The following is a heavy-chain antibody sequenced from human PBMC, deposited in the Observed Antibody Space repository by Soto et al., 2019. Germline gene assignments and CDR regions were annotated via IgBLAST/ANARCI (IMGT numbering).Heavy chain of an antibody. CDR1: GFTVSHNY. CDR2: SYIGGGT. CDR3: ARWGYSTSWYNFDH. J-gene: IGHJ4*02. D-gene: IGHD6-19*01. Sequence: EVQLVESGGGLVQPGESLRLSCAASGFTVSHNYMSWVRQAPGKGLEWVSVSYIGGGTSYADSVKGRFNISRDNSKNTLLLQVKSVSGEDTAVYYCARWGYSTSWYNFDHWGQGTLVTVSS. V-gene: IGHV3-66*01.